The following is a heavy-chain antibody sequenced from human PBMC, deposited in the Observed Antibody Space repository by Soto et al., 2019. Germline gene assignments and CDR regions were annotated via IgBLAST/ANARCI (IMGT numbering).Heavy chain of an antibody. V-gene: IGHV1-3*05. D-gene: IGHD6-6*01. Sequence: QVQLVQSGAEEKKPGASVKVSCKASGYTFTSYAMHWVRQAPVQRLEWMGWLNAGNGNTKYSQKFQGRVTITRDTPASTAYMELSSLRSEDTAVYYCARDPGGSSSFVDYWRQGTLVTVSS. CDR2: LNAGNGNT. J-gene: IGHJ4*02. CDR3: ARDPGGSSSFVDY. CDR1: GYTFTSYA.